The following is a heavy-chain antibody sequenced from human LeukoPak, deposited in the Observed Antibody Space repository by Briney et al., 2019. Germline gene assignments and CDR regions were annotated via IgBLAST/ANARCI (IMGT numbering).Heavy chain of an antibody. V-gene: IGHV3-30*02. CDR1: GFTFSSHA. CDR3: AKDGAMEAYYYYYYMDV. Sequence: PGRSLRLSCAASGFTFSSHAMHWVRQAPGKGLEWVAFIRYDGSNKYYADSVKGRFTISRDNSKNTLYLQMNSLRAEDTAVYYCAKDGAMEAYYYYYYMDVWGKGTTVTVSS. J-gene: IGHJ6*03. D-gene: IGHD5-18*01. CDR2: IRYDGSNK.